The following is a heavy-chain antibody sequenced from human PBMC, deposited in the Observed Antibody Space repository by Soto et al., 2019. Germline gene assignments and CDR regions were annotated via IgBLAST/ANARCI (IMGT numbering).Heavy chain of an antibody. D-gene: IGHD3-3*01. CDR2: ISGSGGST. J-gene: IGHJ4*02. CDR1: GFTFSSYA. V-gene: IGHV3-23*01. CDR3: AKTSGYYIGPFDY. Sequence: EVQLLESGGGLVRPGGSLRLSCAASGFTFSSYAMTWVRQAPGKGLEWVSAISGSGGSTYYADSVKGRFTISRDNSKNTLYLQMNSLRAEDTAVYYCAKTSGYYIGPFDYWGQGTLVTVSS.